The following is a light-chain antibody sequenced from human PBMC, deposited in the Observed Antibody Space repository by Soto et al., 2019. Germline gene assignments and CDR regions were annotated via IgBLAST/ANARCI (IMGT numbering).Light chain of an antibody. V-gene: IGKV3-20*01. CDR2: GAS. Sequence: EIVLTQSPGTLSLSPGERATLSRSAGQSVSSSYLAWYQQKPGQAPRLLIYGASSRATGIPDRFSGSGSGTDFTLTISRLEPEDFAVYYCQQYGSSPPITFGQGTRLEI. CDR3: QQYGSSPPIT. J-gene: IGKJ5*01. CDR1: QSVSSSY.